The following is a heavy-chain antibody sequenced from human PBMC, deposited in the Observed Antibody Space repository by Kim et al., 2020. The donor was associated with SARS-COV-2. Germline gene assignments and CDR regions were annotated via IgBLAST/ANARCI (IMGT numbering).Heavy chain of an antibody. D-gene: IGHD6-6*01. J-gene: IGHJ6*01. V-gene: IGHV4-39*01. CDR3: VFHSSSSDYYYYGMDV. Sequence: SETLSLTCTVSGGSISSSSYYWGWIRQPPGKGLEWIGSIYYSGSTYYNPSLKSRVTISVDTSKNQFSLKLSSVTAADTAVYYCVFHSSSSDYYYYGMDV. CDR2: IYYSGST. CDR1: GGSISSSSYY.